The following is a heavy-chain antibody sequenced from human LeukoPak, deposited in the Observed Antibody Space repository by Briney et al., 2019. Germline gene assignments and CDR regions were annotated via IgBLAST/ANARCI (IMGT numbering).Heavy chain of an antibody. CDR3: ARDLGVGGIGALSY. Sequence: PGGSLRLSCAASGFTFSNYDMYWVRQAPGKGLEWVAVISYDGTNKYYAGSVKGRFTISRDNSKNTLYLQMNSLRAEDTAVYYCARDLGVGGIGALSYWGQGTLVTVSS. CDR2: ISYDGTNK. J-gene: IGHJ4*02. D-gene: IGHD3-16*02. V-gene: IGHV3-30-3*01. CDR1: GFTFSNYD.